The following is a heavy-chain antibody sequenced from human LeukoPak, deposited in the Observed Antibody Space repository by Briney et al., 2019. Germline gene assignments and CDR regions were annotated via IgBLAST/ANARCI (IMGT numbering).Heavy chain of an antibody. Sequence: GGPLRLSCAASGFTFSSYAMSWVRQAPGKGLEWVSAISGSGGSTYYADSVKGRFTISRDNSKNTLYLQMNSLRAEDTAVYYCAKVPITMIVVVITGYYFDYWGQGTLVTVSS. D-gene: IGHD3-22*01. V-gene: IGHV3-23*01. CDR2: ISGSGGST. CDR1: GFTFSSYA. CDR3: AKVPITMIVVVITGYYFDY. J-gene: IGHJ4*02.